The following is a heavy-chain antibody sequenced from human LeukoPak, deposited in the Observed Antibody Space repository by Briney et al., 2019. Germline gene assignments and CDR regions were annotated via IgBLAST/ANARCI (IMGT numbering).Heavy chain of an antibody. CDR3: ARAPTGGYYYYYMDV. CDR2: IIPIFGTA. D-gene: IGHD7-27*01. Sequence: SVNVSCKASVGTFSSYAIRWVRQAPGQGLEWMGRIIPIFGTANYAQKFQGRVTITTDESTSTAYMELSSLRSEDTAVYYCARAPTGGYYYYYMDVWGKGTTVTVSS. CDR1: VGTFSSYA. V-gene: IGHV1-69*05. J-gene: IGHJ6*03.